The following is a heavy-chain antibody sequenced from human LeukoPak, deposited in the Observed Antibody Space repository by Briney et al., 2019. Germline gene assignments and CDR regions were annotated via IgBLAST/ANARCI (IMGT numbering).Heavy chain of an antibody. V-gene: IGHV3-66*01. CDR3: ARDLSLYCSGGSCYSLNY. J-gene: IGHJ4*02. Sequence: GGSLRLSCAASGFTFSSYAMHWVRQAPGKGLEWVSVIYSGGSTYYADSVKGRFTISRDNAKNSLYLQMNSLRAEDTAVYYCARDLSLYCSGGSCYSLNYWGQGTLVTVSS. CDR1: GFTFSSYA. D-gene: IGHD2-15*01. CDR2: IYSGGST.